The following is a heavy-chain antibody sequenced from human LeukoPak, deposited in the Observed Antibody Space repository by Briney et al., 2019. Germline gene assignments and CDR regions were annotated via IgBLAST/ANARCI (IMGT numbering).Heavy chain of an antibody. V-gene: IGHV1-69*01. J-gene: IGHJ6*04. CDR2: IIPIFGTA. CDR1: GGTFSSYA. CDR3: ARDSLDSSSWDYYYGMDV. Sequence: SVKVSRKASGGTFSSYAISWVRQAPGQGLEWMGGIIPIFGTANYAQKFQGRVTITADESTSTAYMELSSLRSEDTAVYYCARDSLDSSSWDYYYGMDVWGKGTTVTVSS. D-gene: IGHD6-13*01.